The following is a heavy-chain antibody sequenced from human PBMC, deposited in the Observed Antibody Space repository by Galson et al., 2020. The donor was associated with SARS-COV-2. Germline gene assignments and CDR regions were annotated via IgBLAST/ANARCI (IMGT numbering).Heavy chain of an antibody. Sequence: SETLSLTCTVSGVSISSSSYYWGWIRQPPGKGLEWIGSIYYSGSTYYNPSLKSRVTISVDTSKNQFSLKLSSVTAADTAVYYCARAARLSFFWFDPWGQGTLVTVSS. J-gene: IGHJ5*02. CDR3: ARAARLSFFWFDP. CDR1: GVSISSSSYY. V-gene: IGHV4-39*07. CDR2: IYYSGST. D-gene: IGHD6-6*01.